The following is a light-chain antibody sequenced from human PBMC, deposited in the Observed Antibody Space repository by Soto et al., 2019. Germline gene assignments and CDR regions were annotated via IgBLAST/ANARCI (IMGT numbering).Light chain of an antibody. V-gene: IGKV3-11*01. CDR1: QSVSSY. Sequence: EIVLTQSPATLSLSPGERATLSCRASQSVSSYLAWYQQKPGQAPRLLIYDASNRATGIPARFSGSGSGTDFTLTISSQEPEDFAVYYCQQRSNFGGGTKVDIK. CDR3: QQRSN. CDR2: DAS. J-gene: IGKJ4*01.